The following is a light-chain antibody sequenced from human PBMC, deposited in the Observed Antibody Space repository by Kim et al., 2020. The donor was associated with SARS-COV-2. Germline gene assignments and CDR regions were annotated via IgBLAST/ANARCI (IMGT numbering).Light chain of an antibody. CDR2: QDS. Sequence: VSPGQSAHIICSGAILGDKCACLYQREPGQSPVLVIYQDSKRPSGIPERFSGSNSGNTATLTISGTQAMDEADYYCQAWDSSTVVFGGGTQLTVL. CDR3: QAWDSSTVV. J-gene: IGLJ2*01. V-gene: IGLV3-1*01. CDR1: ILGDKC.